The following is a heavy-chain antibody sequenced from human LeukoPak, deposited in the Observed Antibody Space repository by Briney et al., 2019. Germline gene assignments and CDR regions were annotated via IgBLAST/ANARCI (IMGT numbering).Heavy chain of an antibody. CDR2: IWYDGSNK. CDR1: GFTFGSYG. D-gene: IGHD1-1*01. CDR3: ARDEIGTTAYYYGMDV. Sequence: PGGSLRLSRAASGFTFGSYGMHWVRQAPGKGLEWVAVIWYDGSNKYYADSVKGRFTISRDNSKNTLYLQMNSLRAEDTAVYYCARDEIGTTAYYYGMDVWGQGTTVTVSS. J-gene: IGHJ6*02. V-gene: IGHV3-33*01.